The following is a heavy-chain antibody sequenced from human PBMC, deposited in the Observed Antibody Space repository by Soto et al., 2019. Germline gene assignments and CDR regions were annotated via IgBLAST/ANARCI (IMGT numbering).Heavy chain of an antibody. CDR2: IIPIFGTA. CDR3: ARDLDY. J-gene: IGHJ4*02. Sequence: GIIPIFGTANYAQKFQGRVTITADKSTSTAYMELSSLRSEDTAVYYCARDLDYWGQGTLVTVSS. V-gene: IGHV1-69*06.